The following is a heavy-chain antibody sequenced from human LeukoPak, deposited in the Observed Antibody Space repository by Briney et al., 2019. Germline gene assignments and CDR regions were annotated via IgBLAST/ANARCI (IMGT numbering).Heavy chain of an antibody. V-gene: IGHV3-23*01. J-gene: IGHJ5*01. Sequence: GGSLRLSCAASGFTFSSFAMTWVRQAPGKGLEWVASITSSQGRAYTTDSVKGRFTVSRDNSQSTLYLQMNNLRVEDTAVYYCSKDPNGDYIGAFDSWGQGTLVTVSS. D-gene: IGHD4-17*01. CDR3: SKDPNGDYIGAFDS. CDR2: ITSSQGRA. CDR1: GFTFSSFA.